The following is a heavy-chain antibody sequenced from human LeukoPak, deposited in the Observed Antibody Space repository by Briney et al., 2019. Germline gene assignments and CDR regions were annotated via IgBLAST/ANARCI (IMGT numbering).Heavy chain of an antibody. Sequence: ASVKVSCKASGYNFISYAMHWERQAPGQRLEWMGWIHTDNGDTKYSHYFLGRVTITRDTSANTAYMELSSLRSEDTAVYYCARDRVVGLAPFDPWGQGTLVTVSS. CDR1: GYNFISYA. CDR3: ARDRVVGLAPFDP. D-gene: IGHD2-15*01. J-gene: IGHJ5*02. CDR2: IHTDNGDT. V-gene: IGHV1-3*04.